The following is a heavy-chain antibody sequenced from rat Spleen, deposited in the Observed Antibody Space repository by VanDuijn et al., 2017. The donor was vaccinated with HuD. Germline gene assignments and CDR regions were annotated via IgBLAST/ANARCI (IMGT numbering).Heavy chain of an antibody. J-gene: IGHJ2*01. Sequence: EVQLVESGGGLVQPGRSMKLSCAASGFTFSDYGMAWVLQAPTKGLEWVASISYDGGSTYYRDSVKGRFTISRDNRKSTLYLQMDSLRSEDTATYYCARRHYGYTDYFDYWGQGVMVTVSS. V-gene: IGHV5-25*01. CDR3: ARRHYGYTDYFDY. D-gene: IGHD1-4*01. CDR1: GFTFSDYG. CDR2: ISYDGGST.